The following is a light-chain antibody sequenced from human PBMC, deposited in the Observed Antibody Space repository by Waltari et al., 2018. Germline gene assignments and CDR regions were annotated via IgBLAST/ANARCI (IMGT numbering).Light chain of an antibody. J-gene: IGLJ3*02. CDR2: RXN. CDR3: AAWDDSLSXHXX. CDR1: SSNXXRXY. Sequence: QSVLPXPPSASXXPGQRVTISCXGSSSNXXRXYVYWYPQLPGTAPKPXIXRXNQXPSGVPDXXXGXKSGTSASLAISGLRXXDEADXXXAAWDDSLSXHXXFGGXTXLTVL. V-gene: IGLV1-47*01.